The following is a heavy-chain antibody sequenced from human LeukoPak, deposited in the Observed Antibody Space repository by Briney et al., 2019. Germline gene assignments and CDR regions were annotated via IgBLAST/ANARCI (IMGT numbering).Heavy chain of an antibody. V-gene: IGHV1-2*02. D-gene: IGHD6-25*01. CDR3: ARERTPGSGYGVDY. CDR2: INPNINGT. Sequence: ASVKVSCKASGYTFTGYYIHWVRQAPGQGLEWMGWINPNINGTNYAQKFQGRVTMTGDRSISTTYMELSRLRSDDTAVYYCARERTPGSGYGVDYWGQGTVVTVSS. CDR1: GYTFTGYY. J-gene: IGHJ4*02.